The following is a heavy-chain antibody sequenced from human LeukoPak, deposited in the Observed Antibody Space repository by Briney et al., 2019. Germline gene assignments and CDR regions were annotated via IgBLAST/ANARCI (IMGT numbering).Heavy chain of an antibody. Sequence: GGSLRLSCSASGFTFSSYAMHWVRQAPGKGLEYVSVISTNGGSTYYADSVKGRFTISRDNSKNTLYLQMSSLRAEDTAVYYCVKAYYDFWSAYANWFDPWGQGTLVTVSS. CDR2: ISTNGGST. D-gene: IGHD3-3*01. CDR1: GFTFSSYA. CDR3: VKAYYDFWSAYANWFDP. V-gene: IGHV3-64D*09. J-gene: IGHJ5*02.